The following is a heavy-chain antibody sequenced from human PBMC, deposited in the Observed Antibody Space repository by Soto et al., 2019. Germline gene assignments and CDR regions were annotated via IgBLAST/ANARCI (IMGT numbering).Heavy chain of an antibody. V-gene: IGHV3-33*01. J-gene: IGHJ5*02. CDR3: ARDVRSRRYDL. CDR2: IWYDGSNK. CDR1: GFTFRNYG. D-gene: IGHD3-10*02. Sequence: QVQLVESGGGVVQPGRSLRLSCAASGFTFRNYGMHWVRQAPGKGLEWLAVIWYDGSNKYYADSVKGRFTISRDNSKNPLYLEMNGLRDEDTAVYYCARDVRSRRYDLWGQGTLVIVSS.